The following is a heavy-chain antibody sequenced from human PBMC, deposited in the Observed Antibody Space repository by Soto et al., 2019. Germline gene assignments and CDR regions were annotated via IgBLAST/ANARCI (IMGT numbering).Heavy chain of an antibody. CDR2: IWYDGSKK. V-gene: IGHV3-33*01. CDR1: GFTFSSHG. Sequence: GGSLRLSCAASGFTFSSHGMHWVRQAPGKGLEWVALIWYDGSKKYYLDSVKGRFTISRDNPENSLFLQMNSLRVEDTAVYYCARVTTSFLDYWGQGILVTVSS. J-gene: IGHJ4*02. CDR3: ARVTTSFLDY. D-gene: IGHD1-1*01.